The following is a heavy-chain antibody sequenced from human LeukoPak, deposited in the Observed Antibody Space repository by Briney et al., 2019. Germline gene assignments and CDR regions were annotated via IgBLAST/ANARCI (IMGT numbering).Heavy chain of an antibody. CDR1: GYTLTELS. Sequence: VASVKVSCKVSGYTLTELSMHWVRQAPGKGLEWMGGFDPEDGETIYAQKFQGRVTMTEDTSTDTAYMELSSLRSEDTAVYYCATRPSRGYYYDSSVGPYFDCWGQGTLVTVSS. J-gene: IGHJ4*02. CDR2: FDPEDGET. D-gene: IGHD3-22*01. CDR3: ATRPSRGYYYDSSVGPYFDC. V-gene: IGHV1-24*01.